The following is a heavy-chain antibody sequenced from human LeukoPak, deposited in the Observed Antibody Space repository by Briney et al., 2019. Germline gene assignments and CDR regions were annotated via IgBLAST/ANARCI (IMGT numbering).Heavy chain of an antibody. Sequence: GGSLRLSCAASGFTFDDYGMSWVRQAPGKGLEWVSGINWNGGSTGYADSVKGRFTISRDNAKNSLYLQMNSLRAEDTALYHCARNYGSGSYYNLDYWGQGTLVTVSS. D-gene: IGHD3-10*01. CDR2: INWNGGST. CDR3: ARNYGSGSYYNLDY. CDR1: GFTFDDYG. J-gene: IGHJ4*02. V-gene: IGHV3-20*01.